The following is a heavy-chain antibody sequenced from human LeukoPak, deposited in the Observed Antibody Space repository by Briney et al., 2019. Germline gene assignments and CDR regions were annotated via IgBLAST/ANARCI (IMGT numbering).Heavy chain of an antibody. Sequence: PSETLSLTCTVSGGSITSYYWSWIRQPAGKGLEWIGRIYTSGSTNYNPPLKSRVTMSVDTSKNQFSLNLSSVTAADTAVYYCARSTVIQQNWFDPWGQGTLVTVSS. CDR2: IYTSGST. CDR1: GGSITSYY. J-gene: IGHJ5*02. CDR3: ARSTVIQQNWFDP. V-gene: IGHV4-4*07. D-gene: IGHD4-17*01.